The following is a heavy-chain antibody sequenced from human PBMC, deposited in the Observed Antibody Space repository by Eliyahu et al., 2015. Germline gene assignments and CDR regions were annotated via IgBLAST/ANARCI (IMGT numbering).Heavy chain of an antibody. CDR3: AKKDGVYSMGSYFDY. CDR2: ISYDGGNI. D-gene: IGHD3-10*01. V-gene: IGHV3-30*18. J-gene: IGHJ4*02. Sequence: GLEWVAVISYDGGNIYYADSVKGRFTISRDNSKNTLYLQMNSLRAEDTAVYFCAKKDGVYSMGSYFDYWGQGTLVTVSS.